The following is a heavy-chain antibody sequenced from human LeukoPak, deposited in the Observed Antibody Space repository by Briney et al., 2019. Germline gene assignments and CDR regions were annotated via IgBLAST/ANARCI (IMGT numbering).Heavy chain of an antibody. J-gene: IGHJ4*02. V-gene: IGHV1-69*04. CDR3: ARGYYYDSSGYRY. D-gene: IGHD3-22*01. CDR1: GGTFSSYA. Sequence: SVKVSCKASGGTFSSYAISWVRQAPGQGLEWMGRIIPILDITNYAQQFQGRVTITADKSTSTAYVELSSLRSEDTAVYYCARGYYYDSSGYRYWGQGTLVTVSS. CDR2: IIPILDIT.